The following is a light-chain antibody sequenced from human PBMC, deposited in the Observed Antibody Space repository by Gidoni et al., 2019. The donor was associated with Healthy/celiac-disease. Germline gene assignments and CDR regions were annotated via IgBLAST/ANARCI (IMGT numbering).Light chain of an antibody. J-gene: IGKJ4*01. Sequence: PAPLSWSPGERATLACRASQRISSYLCWDHQKPGQAPKLLSDDASIMATGVPARFSGSGSGADFTLTISSLEPEDFAVYYCQQRDNRPLSFGGGTKVEIK. V-gene: IGKV3-11*01. CDR2: DAS. CDR3: QQRDNRPLS. CDR1: QRISSY.